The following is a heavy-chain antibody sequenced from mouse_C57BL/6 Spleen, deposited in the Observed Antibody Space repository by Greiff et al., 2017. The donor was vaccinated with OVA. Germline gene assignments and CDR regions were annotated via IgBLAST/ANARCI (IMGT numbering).Heavy chain of an antibody. CDR1: GYTFTSYW. CDR3: ARRDYSNLFDY. D-gene: IGHD2-5*01. Sequence: QVQLQQPGAELVKPGASVKLSCKASGYTFTSYWMQWVKQRPGQGLEWIGEIDPSDSYTNYNQKFKGKATLTVDTSSITAYMQLSSLTSEDSAVYYCARRDYSNLFDYWGQGTTLTVSS. CDR2: IDPSDSYT. J-gene: IGHJ2*01. V-gene: IGHV1-50*01.